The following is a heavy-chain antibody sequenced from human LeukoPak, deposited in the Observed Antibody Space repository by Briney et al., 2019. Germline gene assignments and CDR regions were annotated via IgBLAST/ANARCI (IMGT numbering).Heavy chain of an antibody. J-gene: IGHJ6*02. CDR1: GFTVSSNY. D-gene: IGHD2-2*01. V-gene: IGHV3-66*01. CDR3: ARDGGAEVVPAASGMDV. CDR2: IYSGGST. Sequence: PGGSLRLSCAASGFTVSSNYMSWVRQAPGKGLGWVSVIYSGGSTYYADSVKGRFTISRDNSKNTLYLQMNSLRAEDTAVYYCARDGGAEVVPAASGMDVWGQGTTVTVSS.